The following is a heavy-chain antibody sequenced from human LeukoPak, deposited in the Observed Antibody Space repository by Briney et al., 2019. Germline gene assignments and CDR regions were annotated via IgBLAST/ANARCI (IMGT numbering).Heavy chain of an antibody. CDR1: GFTFSSYW. V-gene: IGHV3-74*01. CDR3: ARDGGWAAAGTSWFDP. Sequence: GGSLRLSCAASGFTFSSYWMHWVRQAPGKGLVWVSRINTDGSSTRYADSVKGRFTISRDNAKNTLYLQMNSLRAEDTAVYYCARDGGWAAAGTSWFDPWGQGTLVTVSS. CDR2: INTDGSST. J-gene: IGHJ5*02. D-gene: IGHD6-13*01.